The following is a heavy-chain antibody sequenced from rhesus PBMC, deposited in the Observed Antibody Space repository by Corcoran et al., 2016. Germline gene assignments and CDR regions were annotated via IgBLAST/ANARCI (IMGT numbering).Heavy chain of an antibody. CDR2: MYWDDDK. J-gene: IGHJ3*01. V-gene: IGHV2-174*01. CDR3: ARRRIYNIWTGYYTGGVDAFDF. CDR1: GFSISPSGRG. Sequence: QVPLKQSGPALVKPTQTLTLTCTFSGFSISPSGRGVGCICQPPGNGLDLLPLMYWDDDKYYSTSRKSRINIAKETSKNKVVRKMTNMDTVDTNTYYCARRRIYNIWTGYYTGGVDAFDFWGQGLRVTVSS. D-gene: IGHD3-3*01.